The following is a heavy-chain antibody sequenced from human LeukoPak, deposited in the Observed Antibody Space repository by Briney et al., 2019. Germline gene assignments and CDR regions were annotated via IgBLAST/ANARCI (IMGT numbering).Heavy chain of an antibody. D-gene: IGHD3-10*01. CDR2: IKSKTDGGTV. CDR3: IVSNYYSSGSYNFDS. V-gene: IGHV3-15*01. J-gene: IGHJ4*02. Sequence: MPGGSLRLSCAASGFSFSSAWMTWVRQPPGKGLEWVGRIKSKTDGGTVDYAAPVKGGFTISRDDSINTLYLQVNSLKTEDTAMYYCIVSNYYSSGSYNFDSWGQGTLVTVSS. CDR1: GFSFSSAW.